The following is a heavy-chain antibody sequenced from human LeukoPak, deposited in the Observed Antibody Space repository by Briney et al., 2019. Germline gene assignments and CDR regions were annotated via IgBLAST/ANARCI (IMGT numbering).Heavy chain of an antibody. Sequence: PSETLSLTCTVSGGSISTYYWSWIRRPPGKGLEWIGHIFYSGSANYSPSLKSRVTISVDTSKNQFSLKLSSVTAADTAVYYCARVLARRVRGVIRGFDYWGQGTLVTVSS. CDR2: IFYSGSA. CDR3: ARVLARRVRGVIRGFDY. CDR1: GGSISTYY. J-gene: IGHJ4*02. D-gene: IGHD3-10*01. V-gene: IGHV4-59*12.